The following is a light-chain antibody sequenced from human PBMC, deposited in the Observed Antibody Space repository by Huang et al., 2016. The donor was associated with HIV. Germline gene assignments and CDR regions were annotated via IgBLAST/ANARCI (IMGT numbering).Light chain of an antibody. J-gene: IGKJ3*01. CDR3: QQSYNTPET. Sequence: DIQMTQSPSSLSASVGDRVTITFRASQSITTYLNWYQQKPGKAPKLLSDDASSVHSGVPSRFSGSGSGTDFILTINGLQPEDFATYYCQQSYNTPETFGPGTKVDIK. V-gene: IGKV1-39*01. CDR1: QSITTY. CDR2: DAS.